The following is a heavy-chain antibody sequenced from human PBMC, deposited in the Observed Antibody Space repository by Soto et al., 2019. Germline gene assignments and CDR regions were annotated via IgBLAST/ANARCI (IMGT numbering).Heavy chain of an antibody. CDR3: ANNGDYYYYGMDV. J-gene: IGHJ6*02. D-gene: IGHD4-17*01. V-gene: IGHV1-3*01. CDR2: INAGNGKT. CDR1: GYTFSNYA. Sequence: QVQLVQSGAEVKKPGASVKVSCKASGYTFSNYATHWVRQAPGQRLEWMGWINAGNGKTKYSQNFQGRVTITRDTSASTAYTELSSLRSEDTAVYYCANNGDYYYYGMDVWGQGTTVTVSS.